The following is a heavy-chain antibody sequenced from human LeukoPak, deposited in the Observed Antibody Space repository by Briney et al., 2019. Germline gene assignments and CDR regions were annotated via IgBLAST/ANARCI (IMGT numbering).Heavy chain of an antibody. CDR2: IIPIFGTA. V-gene: IGHV1-69*06. Sequence: SVKVSCKASGGTFSSYAISWVRQAPGQGLEWMGGIIPIFGTANYAQKFQGRVTITADKSTSTAYMELSSLRSEGTAVYYCAREVGGSGSYYISWGQGTLVTVSS. J-gene: IGHJ4*02. CDR1: GGTFSSYA. CDR3: AREVGGSGSYYIS. D-gene: IGHD3-10*01.